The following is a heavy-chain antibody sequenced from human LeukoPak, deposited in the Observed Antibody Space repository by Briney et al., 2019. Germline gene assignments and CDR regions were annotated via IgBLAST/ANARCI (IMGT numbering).Heavy chain of an antibody. CDR2: INPSGGST. J-gene: IGHJ4*02. D-gene: IGHD6-13*01. V-gene: IGHV1-46*01. CDR3: ARFYSSSWYDTGGFDY. CDR1: GYTFTSYY. Sequence: ASVKVSCKASGYTFTSYYMHRVRQAPGQGLEWMGIINPSGGSTSYAQKFQGRVTMTRDMSTSTVYMELSSLRSDDTAVYYCARFYSSSWYDTGGFDYWGQGTLVTVSS.